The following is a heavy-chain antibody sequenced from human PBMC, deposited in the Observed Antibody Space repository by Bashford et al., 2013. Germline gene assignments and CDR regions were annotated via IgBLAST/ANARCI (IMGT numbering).Heavy chain of an antibody. CDR1: GGSISDINYY. D-gene: IGHD1-26*01. CDR3: ARQIRSWWENFDY. V-gene: IGHV4-39*01. CDR2: IDYSGNI. J-gene: IGHJ4*02. Sequence: SSETLSLTCTVSGGSISDINYYWGWIRQPPGKGLEWIGSIDYSGNIYYNPSLKSRVTISVDTSKNQFSLNLRSVTAADTAVYYCARQIRSWWENFDYWGPGEPWSPSPQ.